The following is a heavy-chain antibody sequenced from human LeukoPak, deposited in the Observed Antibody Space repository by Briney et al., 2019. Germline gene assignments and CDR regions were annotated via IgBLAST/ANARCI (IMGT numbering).Heavy chain of an antibody. CDR3: ASPGGYYYGSGSYYNLRFDY. CDR1: GYSISSGYY. Sequence: WETLSLTCTVSGYSISSGYYWGWIRRPPGKGLEWIGSIFHSGSTTYNPSLKIRVTISVDTSKNQFSLKLSSVSAGDTAVYYCASPGGYYYGSGSYYNLRFDYWGQGSLLTVPS. CDR2: IFHSGST. J-gene: IGHJ4*02. D-gene: IGHD3-10*01. V-gene: IGHV4-38-2*02.